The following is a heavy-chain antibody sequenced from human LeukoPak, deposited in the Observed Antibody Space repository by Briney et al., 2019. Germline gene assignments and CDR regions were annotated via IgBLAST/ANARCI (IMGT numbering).Heavy chain of an antibody. CDR3: ATLEATIFGVVSEIDY. V-gene: IGHV3-30*02. J-gene: IGHJ4*02. CDR2: IRYDGSNK. CDR1: GFTFSSYS. Sequence: GGSLRLSCAASGFTFSSYSMNWVRQAPGKGLEWVAFIRYDGSNKYYADSVKGRFTISRDNSKNTLYLQMNSLRAEDTAVYYCATLEATIFGVVSEIDYWGQGTLVTVSS. D-gene: IGHD3-3*01.